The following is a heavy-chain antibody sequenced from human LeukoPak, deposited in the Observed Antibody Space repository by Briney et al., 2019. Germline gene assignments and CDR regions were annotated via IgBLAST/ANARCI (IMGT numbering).Heavy chain of an antibody. Sequence: ASVKVSCKASGYTFTSYGISWVRQAPGQGLEWMGWISAYNGNTNYAQKLQGRVTMTTDTSTSTAYMELRSLRSDDTAVYYCARNYGSGSYSPTVYWGQGTLVTVSS. CDR2: ISAYNGNT. J-gene: IGHJ4*02. CDR1: GYTFTSYG. V-gene: IGHV1-18*01. D-gene: IGHD3-10*01. CDR3: ARNYGSGSYSPTVY.